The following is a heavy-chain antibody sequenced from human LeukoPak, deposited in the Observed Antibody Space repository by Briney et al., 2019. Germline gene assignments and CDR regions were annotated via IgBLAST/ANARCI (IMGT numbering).Heavy chain of an antibody. Sequence: GGSLRLSCAASGFTFSSYAMHWVRQAPGKGLGWVAVISYDGSNKYYADSVKGRFTISRDNSKNTLYLQMNSLRAEDTAVYYCARGTVTTYYYYGMDVWGQGTTVTVSS. CDR3: ARGTVTTYYYYGMDV. CDR1: GFTFSSYA. CDR2: ISYDGSNK. J-gene: IGHJ6*02. V-gene: IGHV3-30-3*01. D-gene: IGHD4-17*01.